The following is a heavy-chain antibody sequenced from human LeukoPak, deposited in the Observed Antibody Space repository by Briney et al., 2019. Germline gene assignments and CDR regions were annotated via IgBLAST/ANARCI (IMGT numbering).Heavy chain of an antibody. D-gene: IGHD3-10*01. J-gene: IGHJ4*02. CDR3: AKEQSWFGELSAFDY. Sequence: GGSLRLSCAASGFTFSDYYMSWIRQAPGKGLEWVSYISSSSSYTNYADSVKGRFTISRDNAKNSLYLQMNSLRAEDTAVYYCAKEQSWFGELSAFDYWGQGTLVTVSS. CDR1: GFTFSDYY. CDR2: ISSSSSYT. V-gene: IGHV3-11*06.